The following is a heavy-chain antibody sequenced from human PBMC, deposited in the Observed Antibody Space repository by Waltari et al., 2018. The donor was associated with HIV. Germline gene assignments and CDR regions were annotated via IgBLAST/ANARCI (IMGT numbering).Heavy chain of an antibody. CDR2: LYHSGST. V-gene: IGHV4-38-2*01. CDR3: ARGSSTVTAQDY. J-gene: IGHJ4*02. D-gene: IGHD4-17*01. CDR1: GYSISSGYY. Sequence: QVQLQESGPGLVKPSETLSLTCAVSGYSISSGYYWGWIRQPPGKGLEGLGSLYHSGSTDYNPSLKGRVTIAVDTSKNQFSLRLSSVTAADTAVYYCARGSSTVTAQDYWGQGTLVTVSS.